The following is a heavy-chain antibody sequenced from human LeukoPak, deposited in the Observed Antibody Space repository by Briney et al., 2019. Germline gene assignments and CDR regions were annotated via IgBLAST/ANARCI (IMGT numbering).Heavy chain of an antibody. Sequence: GGSLRLSCAASGFTFDDYAMHWVRQAPGKGLEWVSGMSWNSGSIAYADSVKGRFTISRDNAKNSLYLQMNSLRAEDTALYYCAKMGGYCSGGSCYGYYYGMDVWGQGTTVTVSS. V-gene: IGHV3-9*01. J-gene: IGHJ6*02. CDR1: GFTFDDYA. CDR2: MSWNSGSI. D-gene: IGHD2-15*01. CDR3: AKMGGYCSGGSCYGYYYGMDV.